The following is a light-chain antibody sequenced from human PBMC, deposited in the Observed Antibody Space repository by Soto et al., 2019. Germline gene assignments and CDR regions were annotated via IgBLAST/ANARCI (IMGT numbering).Light chain of an antibody. V-gene: IGKV3-20*01. CDR1: QSVRSSY. CDR3: QQYGNSPPWT. J-gene: IGKJ1*01. Sequence: EIVFTQSPGTLSLSPGERATLSCRASQSVRSSYLAWYQQKPGQAPRLLIFGASSRATGIPDRFSGSGSGTDFTLTISRLEPEDFAVYYCQQYGNSPPWTFGQGTKVDIK. CDR2: GAS.